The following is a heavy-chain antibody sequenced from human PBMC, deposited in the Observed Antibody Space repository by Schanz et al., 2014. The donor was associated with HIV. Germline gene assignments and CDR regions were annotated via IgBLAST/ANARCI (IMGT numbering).Heavy chain of an antibody. J-gene: IGHJ6*02. CDR1: GFTFSDYY. Sequence: EVQLVESGGGLVQPGGSLRLSCAASGFTFSDYYMSWIRQAPGKGLEWVSAISGSGDITYYADSVKGRFTISRDNSKNTLYLQMSSLRAEDTAVYYCARGSGPYYYYYGMDVWGQGTTVTVSS. CDR3: ARGSGPYYYYYGMDV. CDR2: ISGSGDIT. D-gene: IGHD2-15*01. V-gene: IGHV3-23*04.